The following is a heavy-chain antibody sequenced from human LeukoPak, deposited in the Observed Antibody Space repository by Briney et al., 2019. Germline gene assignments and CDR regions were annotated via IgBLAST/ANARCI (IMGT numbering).Heavy chain of an antibody. D-gene: IGHD3-22*01. CDR1: GGTFSSYA. CDR3: AHPYYYDSSAY. Sequence: GASVKVSCKASGGTFSSYAISWVRQAPGQGLEWMGGIIPIFDTANDAQKFQGRVTLTADKSTNTAYMELSSLRSEDTAVYYCAHPYYYDSSAYWGQGTRVTVSS. V-gene: IGHV1-69*06. J-gene: IGHJ4*02. CDR2: IIPIFDTA.